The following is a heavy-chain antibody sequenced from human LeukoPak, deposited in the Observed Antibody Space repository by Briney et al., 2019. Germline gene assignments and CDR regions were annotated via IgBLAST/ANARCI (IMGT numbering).Heavy chain of an antibody. Sequence: GASVKVSCKASGYTFTGYYMHLVRQAPGQGLEWMGWINPNSGGTNYAQKFQGRVTMTRDTSISTAYMELSRLRSDDTAVYYCARGLRLVATGPRFYFDYWGQGTLVTVSS. CDR3: ARGLRLVATGPRFYFDY. CDR1: GYTFTGYY. CDR2: INPNSGGT. V-gene: IGHV1-2*02. D-gene: IGHD5-12*01. J-gene: IGHJ4*02.